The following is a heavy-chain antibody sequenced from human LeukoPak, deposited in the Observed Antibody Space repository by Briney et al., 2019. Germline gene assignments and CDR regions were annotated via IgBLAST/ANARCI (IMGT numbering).Heavy chain of an antibody. V-gene: IGHV1-24*01. J-gene: IGHJ4*02. CDR3: ATDFYRGLQFDY. Sequence: GASVKVSCKVSGYTPTELPMNWVRQAPGKGLEWMGRFDPEDGETIYTQKFQGRVTMTEDTSTDTAYMELTSLRSEDTAVYYCATDFYRGLQFDYWGQGTLVIVSS. D-gene: IGHD2/OR15-2a*01. CDR2: FDPEDGET. CDR1: GYTPTELP.